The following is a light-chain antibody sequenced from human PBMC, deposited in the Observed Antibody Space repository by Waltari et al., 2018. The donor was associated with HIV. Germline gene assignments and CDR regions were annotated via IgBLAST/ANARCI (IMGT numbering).Light chain of an antibody. CDR2: ADS. CDR3: QVWDTIRDHWV. Sequence: SYVLTQPPSVSVAPGQTARITCGGHNIGSKTVHWYQQRPGQAPIFVVYADSDRPSGIPEGFSGSKSGNTATLTISRVGAGDEADYYCQVWDTIRDHWVFGGGTKLTV. J-gene: IGLJ3*02. CDR1: NIGSKT. V-gene: IGLV3-21*02.